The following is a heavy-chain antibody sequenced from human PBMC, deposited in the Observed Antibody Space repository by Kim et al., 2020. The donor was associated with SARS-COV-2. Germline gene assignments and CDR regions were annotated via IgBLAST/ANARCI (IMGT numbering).Heavy chain of an antibody. Sequence: ASVKVSCKASGYNFNDYYIHWVRQAPGQGLEWMGWINPNGGETYYAEKFHERVSMTRDTSINTAYVELYSLAFDDTAVYYCARDSDPDYWGQGTLVTVSS. CDR2: INPNGGET. CDR1: GYNFNDYY. J-gene: IGHJ4*02. CDR3: ARDSDPDY. V-gene: IGHV1-2*02.